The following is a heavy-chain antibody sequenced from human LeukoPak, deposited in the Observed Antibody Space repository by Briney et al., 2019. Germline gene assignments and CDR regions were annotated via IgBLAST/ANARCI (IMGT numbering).Heavy chain of an antibody. J-gene: IGHJ4*02. CDR1: GGSISSSSYY. CDR2: IYYSGST. CDR3: AVYSGYAQFDY. D-gene: IGHD5-12*01. V-gene: IGHV4-39*07. Sequence: SETLSLTCTVSGGSISSSSYYWGWIRQPPGKGLEWIGSIYYSGSTYYNPSLKSRVTISVDTSKNQFSLKLSSVTAADTAVYYCAVYSGYAQFDYWGQGTLVTVSS.